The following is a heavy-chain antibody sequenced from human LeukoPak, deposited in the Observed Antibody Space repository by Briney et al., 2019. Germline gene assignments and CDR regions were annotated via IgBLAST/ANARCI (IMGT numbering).Heavy chain of an antibody. CDR2: ISAYNGNT. V-gene: IGHV1-18*01. Sequence: ASEKVSCKASGYTFTSYGISWVRQAPGQGLEWMGWISAYNGNTKYAQKLQGRVTMTTDTSTSTAYMELRSLRSDDTAVYYCATSYGSGSYFGYWGQGTLVTVSS. D-gene: IGHD3-10*01. J-gene: IGHJ4*02. CDR1: GYTFTSYG. CDR3: ATSYGSGSYFGY.